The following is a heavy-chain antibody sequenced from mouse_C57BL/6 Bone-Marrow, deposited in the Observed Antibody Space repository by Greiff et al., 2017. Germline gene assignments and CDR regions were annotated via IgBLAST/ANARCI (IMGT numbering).Heavy chain of an antibody. CDR2: IRSKSSNYAT. D-gene: IGHD2-5*01. CDR3: VRAYYSNCPWFAY. CDR1: GFTFNTYA. J-gene: IGHJ3*01. V-gene: IGHV10-3*01. Sequence: EVQVVESGGGLVQPKGSLKLSCAASGFTFNTYAMHWVCQASGKGSEWVARIRSKSSNYATYYADSVKDRFTISRDDSQSMLYLQINNLKTEDTTMYYCVRAYYSNCPWFAYWGQGTLVTVSA.